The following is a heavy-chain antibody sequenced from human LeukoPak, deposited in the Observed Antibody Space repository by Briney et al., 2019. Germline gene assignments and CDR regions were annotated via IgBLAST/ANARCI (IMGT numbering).Heavy chain of an antibody. J-gene: IGHJ4*02. V-gene: IGHV3-7*05. CDR3: ARNTIVGATQPDY. Sequence: GGSLRLSCAASGFTFSNYWMNWVRQAPGKGLEWVANIKQDGSEKYYVDSVKGRFTISRDNAKKSLYLQMNSLRAEDTAVYYCARNTIVGATQPDYWGQGTLVTVSS. CDR2: IKQDGSEK. D-gene: IGHD1-26*01. CDR1: GFTFSNYW.